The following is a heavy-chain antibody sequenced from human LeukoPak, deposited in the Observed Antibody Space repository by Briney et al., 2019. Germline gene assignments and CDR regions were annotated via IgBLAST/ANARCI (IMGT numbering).Heavy chain of an antibody. D-gene: IGHD2-2*01. V-gene: IGHV4-30-4*08. J-gene: IGHJ6*03. CDR3: ARGAGGYCSSTSCWGDYYYYYMDV. CDR2: IYYSGST. Sequence: PSQTLSLTCTVSGGSISSGGYYWSWIRQPPGKGLEWIGYIYYSGSTYYNPSLKSRVTISVDTSKNQFSLKLSSVTAADTAVYYCARGAGGYCSSTSCWGDYYYYYMDVWGKGTTVTVSS. CDR1: GGSISSGGYY.